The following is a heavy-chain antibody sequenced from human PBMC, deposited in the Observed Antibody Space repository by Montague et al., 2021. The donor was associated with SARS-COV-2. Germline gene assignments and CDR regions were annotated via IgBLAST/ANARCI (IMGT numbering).Heavy chain of an antibody. Sequence: SETLSLTCTVSGGSISSYYWSWIRQPPGKGLEWIGYIYYSGSSNYNPSLKSRVTISIDTSKNQFSLNLNSVTAADGAVYYCASPGGYCSGGSCYYVYWGQGTLATVSS. CDR3: ASPGGYCSGGSCYYVY. CDR1: GGSISSYY. D-gene: IGHD2-15*01. V-gene: IGHV4-59*01. CDR2: IYYSGSS. J-gene: IGHJ4*02.